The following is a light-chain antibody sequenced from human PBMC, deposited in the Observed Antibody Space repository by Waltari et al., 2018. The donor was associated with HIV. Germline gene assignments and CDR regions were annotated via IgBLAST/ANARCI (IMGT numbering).Light chain of an antibody. CDR2: EVN. CDR1: HSDVGNSNL. V-gene: IGLV2-23*02. Sequence: QSALTQPASVSGSPGQSITISCTGTHSDVGNSNLVSWYQQHPGKAPKLMIYEVNKRPSGISDRFSGSKSDNTASLTISGLQAEDEADYYCCSYASSTTYVFGTGTKITVL. CDR3: CSYASSTTYV. J-gene: IGLJ1*01.